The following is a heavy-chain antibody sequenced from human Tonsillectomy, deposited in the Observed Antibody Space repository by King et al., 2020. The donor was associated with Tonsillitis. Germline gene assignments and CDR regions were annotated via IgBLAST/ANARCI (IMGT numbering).Heavy chain of an antibody. V-gene: IGHV3-15*07. D-gene: IGHD4-11*01. Sequence: LQLVQSGGGLVKPGGSLRLSCAASGFTFSNAWMNWVRQAPGKGLEWVGRIRSKTYGGTTDYAAPVKGRFIISRDDSKNTLYLQMNSLKTEDTAVYYCTTDLLAQCKRNFYYFDYWGQGTLVTFSS. CDR1: GFTFSNAW. CDR2: IRSKTYGGTT. CDR3: TTDLLAQCKRNFYYFDY. J-gene: IGHJ4*02.